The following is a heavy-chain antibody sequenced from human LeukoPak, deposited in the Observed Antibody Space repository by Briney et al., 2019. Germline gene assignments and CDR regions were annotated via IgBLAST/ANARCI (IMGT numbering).Heavy chain of an antibody. J-gene: IGHJ5*02. D-gene: IGHD6-19*01. Sequence: GGSLRLSCAASGFTFSNYWMHWVRQAPGKGLVWVSRINSDGINTSYADSVKGRFTISRDNAKNSLYLQMNSLRAEDTAVYYCAREMLAAVAAQSWGQGTLVTVSS. CDR2: INSDGINT. CDR1: GFTFSNYW. V-gene: IGHV3-74*01. CDR3: AREMLAAVAAQS.